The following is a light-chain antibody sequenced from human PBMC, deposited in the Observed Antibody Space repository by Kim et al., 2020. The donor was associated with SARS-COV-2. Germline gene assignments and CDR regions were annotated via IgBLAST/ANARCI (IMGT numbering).Light chain of an antibody. CDR1: SSNIGAGYD. Sequence: QSVLTQPPSVSGAPGQRVTISCTGSSSNIGAGYDVHWYQQLPGTAPKLLIYGDNNRPSGVPDRFSGSKSGTSASLAITGLQAEDEADYYCQSYDSGSGNVIFGGGTQLTV. J-gene: IGLJ2*01. CDR3: QSYDSGSGNVI. CDR2: GDN. V-gene: IGLV1-40*01.